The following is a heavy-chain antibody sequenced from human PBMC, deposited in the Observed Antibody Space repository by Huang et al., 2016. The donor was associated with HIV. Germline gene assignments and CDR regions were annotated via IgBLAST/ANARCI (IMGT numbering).Heavy chain of an antibody. CDR2: IKQEESEK. Sequence: VESGGRLVQPGGSIRLSCVGSTFTFGDYWMSWVRQSPGKGREWVANIKQEESEKDDAESVKGRFNISRDKAKKVLFLEMNNVRVEDTATYYCATKTAAMDIWGQGTTVTVS. V-gene: IGHV3-7*01. D-gene: IGHD1-7*01. CDR1: TFTFGDYW. CDR3: ATKTAAMDI. J-gene: IGHJ6*02.